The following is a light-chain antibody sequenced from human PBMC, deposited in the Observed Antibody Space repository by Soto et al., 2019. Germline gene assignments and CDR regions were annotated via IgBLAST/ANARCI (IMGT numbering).Light chain of an antibody. V-gene: IGKV3-20*01. CDR3: QYYGNSPLT. J-gene: IGKJ1*01. CDR2: GAF. CDR1: QTISKN. Sequence: ERMMTQYPATLSLSPGETATLSCRASQTISKNLAWYQQKPGQEPRLLIYGAFNRATGIPDRFSGGGSGTDFTLTITRLEPEDFAVYYCQYYGNSPLTFGQVTKVDIK.